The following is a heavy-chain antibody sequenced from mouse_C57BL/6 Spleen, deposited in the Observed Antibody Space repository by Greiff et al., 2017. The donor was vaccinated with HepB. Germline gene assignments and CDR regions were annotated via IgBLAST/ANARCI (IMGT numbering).Heavy chain of an antibody. CDR1: GFTFSSYA. D-gene: IGHD1-1*01. CDR3: TRVDYYGSSYWYFDV. J-gene: IGHJ1*03. Sequence: EVHLVESGEGLVKPGGSLKLSCAASGFTFSSYAMSWVRQTPEKRLEWVAYISSGGDYIYYADTVKGRFTISRDNARNTLYLQMSSLKSEDTAMYYCTRVDYYGSSYWYFDVWGTGTTVTVSS. V-gene: IGHV5-9-1*02. CDR2: ISSGGDYI.